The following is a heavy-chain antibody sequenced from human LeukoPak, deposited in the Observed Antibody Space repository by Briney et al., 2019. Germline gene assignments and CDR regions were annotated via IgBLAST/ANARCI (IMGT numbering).Heavy chain of an antibody. V-gene: IGHV3-7*01. CDR3: ASWGAGGNS. Sequence: GGSLRLSCGASGFTLSTYWMNWVRQVPGKGLDWVANINPDGSGERYVDSVKGRFTIARDNADNSLSLQMNSLRAEDTAVYYCASWGAGGNSWGQGTLVTVSS. D-gene: IGHD3-16*01. CDR1: GFTLSTYW. J-gene: IGHJ4*02. CDR2: INPDGSGE.